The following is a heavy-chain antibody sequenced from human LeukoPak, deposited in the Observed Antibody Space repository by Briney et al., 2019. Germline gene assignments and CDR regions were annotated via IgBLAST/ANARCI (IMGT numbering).Heavy chain of an antibody. D-gene: IGHD2-21*02. CDR2: ISSSGSTI. V-gene: IGHV3-48*03. CDR1: GFTFSSYE. CDR3: ASELAYCGDGCYSAFDV. J-gene: IGHJ3*01. Sequence: PGGSLRLSCAASGFTFSSYEMNWVRQAPGKGLEWVSYISSSGSTIYYADSVKGRFTISRDNAKNSLYLQMNSLRAEDTAVYYCASELAYCGDGCYSAFDVWGQGTMVTVSS.